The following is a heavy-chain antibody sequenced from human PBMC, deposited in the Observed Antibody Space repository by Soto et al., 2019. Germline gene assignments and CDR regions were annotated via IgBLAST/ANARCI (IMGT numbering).Heavy chain of an antibody. Sequence: ASVKVSCKASGGTFGSYAISWVRQAPGQGLEWMGGIIPIPGIANYAQKFQGRVTIAADESTSTAYMELSSLRSEDTAVYYCARSQGSSTSLEIYYYYYYGMDVWGQGTTVTVSS. D-gene: IGHD2-2*01. CDR1: GGTFGSYA. CDR3: ARSQGSSTSLEIYYYYYYGMDV. CDR2: IIPIPGIA. J-gene: IGHJ6*02. V-gene: IGHV1-69*10.